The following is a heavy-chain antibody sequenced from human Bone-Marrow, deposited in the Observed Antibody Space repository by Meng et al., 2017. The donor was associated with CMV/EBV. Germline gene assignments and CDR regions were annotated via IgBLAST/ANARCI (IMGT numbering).Heavy chain of an antibody. CDR2: ISYDGSNK. V-gene: IGHV3-30*04. D-gene: IGHD3-16*01. J-gene: IGHJ6*02. CDR1: GFTFSSYA. CDR3: ARDKRLGRVGVYYYGMDV. Sequence: GGPLRLSCAASGFTFSSYAMHWVRQAPGKGLEWVAVISYDGSNKYYADSVKGRFTISRDNSKNTLYLQMNSLRAEDTAVYYCARDKRLGRVGVYYYGMDVWGQGTTVTVSS.